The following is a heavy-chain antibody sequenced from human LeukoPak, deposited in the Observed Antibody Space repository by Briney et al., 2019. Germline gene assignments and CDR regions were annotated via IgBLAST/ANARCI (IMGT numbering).Heavy chain of an antibody. D-gene: IGHD3-10*01. CDR1: GGSISSYY. J-gene: IGHJ6*03. CDR2: IYYSGST. V-gene: IGHV4-30-4*08. Sequence: PSETLSLTCTVSGGSISSYYWSRIRQPPGKGLEWIGYIYYSGSTYYNPSLKSRVTISLDTSKNQFSLKLSSVTAADTAVYYCARVSFKGNYYYMDVWGKGTTVTVSS. CDR3: ARVSFKGNYYYMDV.